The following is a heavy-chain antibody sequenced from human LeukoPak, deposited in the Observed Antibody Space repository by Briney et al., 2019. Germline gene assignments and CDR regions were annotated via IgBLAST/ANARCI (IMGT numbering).Heavy chain of an antibody. CDR3: AREYSRSVVAGSRPDL. D-gene: IGHD2-21*01. CDR1: GGPISSSSYH. J-gene: IGHJ4*02. CDR2: MYYRGTT. V-gene: IGHV4-39*02. Sequence: PSETLSLTCSVSGGPISSSSYHWGWIRQSPGKGLEWIGSMYYRGTTYENSSLKSRLTLSIDTSNNHFSLKLTSVTAADTAVYFCAREYSRSVVAGSRPDLWGQGLLVTVSS.